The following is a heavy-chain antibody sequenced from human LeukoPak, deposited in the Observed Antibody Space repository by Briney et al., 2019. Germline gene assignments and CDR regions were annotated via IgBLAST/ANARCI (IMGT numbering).Heavy chain of an antibody. CDR1: GGSFSAYY. Sequence: PSETLSLTCAVYGGSFSAYYWSWIRQPPGKGLEWIGGISHSGGTNYNPSLKSRVTISVDTSKDQFSLKLSSVTAADTGVYCCARQNGYFEWSPLRYYGMDVWGKGTTVTVSS. V-gene: IGHV4-34*01. CDR2: ISHSGGT. D-gene: IGHD3-9*01. CDR3: ARQNGYFEWSPLRYYGMDV. J-gene: IGHJ6*04.